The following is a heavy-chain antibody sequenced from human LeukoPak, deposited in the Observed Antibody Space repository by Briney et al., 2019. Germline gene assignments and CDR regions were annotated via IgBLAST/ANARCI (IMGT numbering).Heavy chain of an antibody. CDR1: SGSISSGDFY. Sequence: SQTLSLTCTISSGSISSGDFYWTWIRQPPGKGLEWIGYINYSGNTYYNPSLRSQVTLSVDTSKNHFSLKLTCVTAADTAVYYCARGAGPTYGLQRYFDYWGQGTPVTVSS. CDR2: INYSGNT. D-gene: IGHD3-10*01. J-gene: IGHJ4*02. V-gene: IGHV4-30-4*01. CDR3: ARGAGPTYGLQRYFDY.